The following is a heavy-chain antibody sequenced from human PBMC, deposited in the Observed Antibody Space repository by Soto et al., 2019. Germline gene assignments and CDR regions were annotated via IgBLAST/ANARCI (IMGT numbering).Heavy chain of an antibody. J-gene: IGHJ4*02. D-gene: IGHD6-6*01. CDR1: GFTFSGSA. CDR2: IGGTDGRT. Sequence: GGSLRLSCAAAGFTFSGSAMSWVRQAPGKGLEWVSAIGGTDGRTYYADSVRGRFTISRDNSKNMVYLQMNNVRAEDTALYYCAKHRPGGPWPFDSWGQGTLVTVSS. V-gene: IGHV3-23*01. CDR3: AKHRPGGPWPFDS.